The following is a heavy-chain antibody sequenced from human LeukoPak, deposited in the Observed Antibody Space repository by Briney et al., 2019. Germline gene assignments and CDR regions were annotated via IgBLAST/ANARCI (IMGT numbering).Heavy chain of an antibody. V-gene: IGHV3-74*01. J-gene: IGHJ4*02. CDR2: INNDGSST. Sequence: PGGSLRLSCEASGFNFSSYWMHWVRQAPGKGLLWVSRINNDGSSTREADSVKGRITISRDNAKNTLYLQMNSLRAEDTAVYYCTRVGATAYYYFDYWGQGTLVTVSS. CDR3: TRVGATAYYYFDY. D-gene: IGHD1-26*01. CDR1: GFNFSSYW.